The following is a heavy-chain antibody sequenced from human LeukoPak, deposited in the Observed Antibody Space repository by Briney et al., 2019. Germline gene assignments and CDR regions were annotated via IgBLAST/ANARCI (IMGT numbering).Heavy chain of an antibody. CDR2: TSYSGST. V-gene: IGHV4-59*01. CDR1: GGSFSGYY. CDR3: AGGGTYYYDSSGYY. J-gene: IGHJ4*02. D-gene: IGHD3-22*01. Sequence: ETLSLTCTVSGGSFSGYYWSWIRQPPGKGLEWIGYTSYSGSTNYKPSLKSRVTISLDASKNQFSLKLSSVTAADTAVYYCAGGGTYYYDSSGYYWGQGTLVTVSS.